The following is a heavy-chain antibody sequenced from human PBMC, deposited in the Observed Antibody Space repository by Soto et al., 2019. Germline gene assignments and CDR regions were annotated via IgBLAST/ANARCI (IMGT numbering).Heavy chain of an antibody. CDR3: VRRRGVVQPGCNHWFDP. D-gene: IGHD1-1*01. J-gene: IGHJ5*02. CDR2: IFHSGNT. Sequence: SETLSLTCAVSGGSINSGTYSWSWIRQPPGKGLEWIGYIFHSGNTYYNPSLKSRVTMSVDRAKNQFSLKLTSVTAADTAVHYCVRRRGVVQPGCNHWFDPWGQGTVGNVS. V-gene: IGHV4-30-2*01. CDR1: GGSINSGTYS.